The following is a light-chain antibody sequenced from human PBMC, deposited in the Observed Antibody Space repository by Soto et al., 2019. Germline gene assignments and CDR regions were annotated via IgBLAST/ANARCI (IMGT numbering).Light chain of an antibody. Sequence: SYELTQPPSVSVAAGKTARITCGGNNIGSKSVHWYQQKPGQAPVLVIYYDSDRPSGIPERFSGSNSGNTATLTISRVEAXXEADYYCQVWDSSSDLVVFCGGTKLTVL. CDR3: QVWDSSSDLVV. CDR2: YDS. J-gene: IGLJ2*01. V-gene: IGLV3-21*04. CDR1: NIGSKS.